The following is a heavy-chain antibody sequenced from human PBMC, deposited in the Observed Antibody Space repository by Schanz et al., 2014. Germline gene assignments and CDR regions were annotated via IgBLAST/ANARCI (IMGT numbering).Heavy chain of an antibody. V-gene: IGHV3-23*01. D-gene: IGHD1-26*01. CDR2: MSGSGSTA. Sequence: EVQLLESGGGLVQPGGSLRLSCVASGFTFFGSFAMSWVRQAPGKGLEWVSGMSGSGSTADYADSVKGRFTISRDNSRKTLYLQMNNLRAEDTAVYYCARDRVGASSYFDYWGQGTLVTVSS. J-gene: IGHJ4*02. CDR1: GFTFFGSFA. CDR3: ARDRVGASSYFDY.